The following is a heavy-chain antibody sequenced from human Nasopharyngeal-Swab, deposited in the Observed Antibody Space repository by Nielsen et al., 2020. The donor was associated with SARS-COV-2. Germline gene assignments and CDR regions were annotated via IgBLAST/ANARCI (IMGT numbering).Heavy chain of an antibody. J-gene: IGHJ6*02. V-gene: IGHV4-39*06. CDR2: IYYSGST. D-gene: IGHD2-21*01. Sequence: WIRQPPGKGLEWIGSIYYSGSTYYNPSLKSRVTISVDTSKNQFPLKLSSVTAADTAVYYCARDTGCGGDCPKEVNSYGMDVWGQGTTVTVSS. CDR3: ARDTGCGGDCPKEVNSYGMDV.